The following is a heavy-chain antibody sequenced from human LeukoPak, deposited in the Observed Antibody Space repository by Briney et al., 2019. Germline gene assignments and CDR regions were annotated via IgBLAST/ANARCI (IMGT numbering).Heavy chain of an antibody. D-gene: IGHD1-1*01. J-gene: IGHJ4*02. CDR3: ARDWTGVAWNDLSV. V-gene: IGHV1-69*13. CDR2: IIPIFGTA. Sequence: GASVKVSCKASGGTFSSYAISWVRQAPGQGLKWMGGIIPIFGTANYAQKFQGRVTITADESTSTAYMELSSLRSEDTAVYYCARDWTGVAWNDLSVWGQGTLVTVSS. CDR1: GGTFSSYA.